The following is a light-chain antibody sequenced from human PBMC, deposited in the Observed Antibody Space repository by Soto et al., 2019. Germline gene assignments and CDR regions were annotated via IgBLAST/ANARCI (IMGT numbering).Light chain of an antibody. V-gene: IGKV1D-13*01. CDR1: QGISSA. CDR3: QQFNNYWT. J-gene: IGKJ1*01. CDR2: DAS. Sequence: AIQLTQSPSSLSASVGDRFTITCRASQGISSALAWYQQKPGKAPKLLIYDASSLESGVPSRFSGSGSGTDFTLTISSLQPEDFATYYCQQFNNYWTFGQGTKVDIK.